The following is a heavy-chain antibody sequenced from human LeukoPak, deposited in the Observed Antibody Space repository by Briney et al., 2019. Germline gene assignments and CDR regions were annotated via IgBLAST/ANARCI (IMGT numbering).Heavy chain of an antibody. CDR2: ISSSGSTT. CDR3: AREGSGSYSAPSLLFDY. D-gene: IGHD1-26*01. J-gene: IGHJ4*02. CDR1: GFTFSSYE. Sequence: GGCLRLSCAASGFTFSSYEMNWVRQAPGKGLEWVSYISSSGSTTYYADSVKGRFTISRDNSKNTLYLQMNSLRAEDTALYYCAREGSGSYSAPSLLFDYWGQGTLVTVSS. V-gene: IGHV3-48*03.